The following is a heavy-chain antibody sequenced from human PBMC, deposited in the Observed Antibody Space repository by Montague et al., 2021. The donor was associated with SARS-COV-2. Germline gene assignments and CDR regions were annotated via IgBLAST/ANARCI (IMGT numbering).Heavy chain of an antibody. CDR2: IYYTGSR. J-gene: IGHJ4*02. D-gene: IGHD3-22*01. CDR1: GASIRSSDHY. Sequence: SETLSLTCTVSGASIRSSDHYWGWIRQPPGKGLEWIGSIYYTGSRYYTPSLTSRLTISVDTSRYQFSLELTSVTAADTAIYYCARAGGFDNSGYVGRVRTYYFDYWGQGLLVTVSS. V-gene: IGHV4-39*07. CDR3: ARAGGFDNSGYVGRVRTYYFDY.